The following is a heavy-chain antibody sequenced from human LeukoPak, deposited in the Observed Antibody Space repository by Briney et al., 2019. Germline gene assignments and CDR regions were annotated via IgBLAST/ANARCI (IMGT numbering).Heavy chain of an antibody. CDR2: IYHAGTT. J-gene: IGHJ4*02. Sequence: PGTLSLTCAVSGASISSSNWWSWARRPPGKGLEWIGEIYHAGTTNYNPSLESRVTISVDNSRNQFSLKLTSVTAADTAVYYCMRTYCSNTRCHYFDSWGQGTLVTVSS. D-gene: IGHD2-2*01. CDR3: MRTYCSNTRCHYFDS. CDR1: GASISSSNW. V-gene: IGHV4-4*03.